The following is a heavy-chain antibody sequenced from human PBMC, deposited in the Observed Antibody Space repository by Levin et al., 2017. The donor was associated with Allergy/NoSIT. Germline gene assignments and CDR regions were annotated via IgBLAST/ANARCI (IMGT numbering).Heavy chain of an antibody. CDR1: GFTFDDYA. J-gene: IGHJ3*02. D-gene: IGHD3-22*01. V-gene: IGHV3-9*01. CDR3: AKGRMIVESALEI. CDR2: ISCNSGSI. Sequence: GGSLRLSCAASGFTFDDYAMHWVRQAPGKGLEWVSGISCNSGSIGYADSVKGRFTISRDNAKNSLYLQMNSLRAEDTALYYCAKGRMIVESALEIWGQGTMVTVAS.